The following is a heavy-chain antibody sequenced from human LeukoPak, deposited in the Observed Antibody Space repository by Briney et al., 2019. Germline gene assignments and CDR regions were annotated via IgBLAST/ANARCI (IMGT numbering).Heavy chain of an antibody. CDR2: ISGSGGST. CDR1: GFTLSSYA. J-gene: IGHJ4*02. Sequence: TGGSLRLSCAASGFTLSSYAMSWVRQAPGKGLEWVSAISGSGGSTYYADSVKGRFAISRDNSKNTLYLQMNSLRAEDTAVYYCAKERGYERIFGYWGQGTLVTVSS. D-gene: IGHD5-12*01. CDR3: AKERGYERIFGY. V-gene: IGHV3-23*01.